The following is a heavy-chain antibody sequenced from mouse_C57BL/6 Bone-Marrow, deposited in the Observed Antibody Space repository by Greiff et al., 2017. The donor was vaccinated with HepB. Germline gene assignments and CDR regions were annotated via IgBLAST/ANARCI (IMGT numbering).Heavy chain of an antibody. CDR1: GYSITSGYY. J-gene: IGHJ4*01. CDR2: ISYDGSN. V-gene: IGHV3-6*01. CDR3: AREDFAMDY. Sequence: EVQLVESGPGLVKPSQSLSLTCSVPGYSITSGYYWNWIRQFPGNKLEWMGYISYDGSNNYNPSLKNRISITRDTSKNQFFLKLNSVTTEDTATYYCAREDFAMDYWGQGTSVTVSS.